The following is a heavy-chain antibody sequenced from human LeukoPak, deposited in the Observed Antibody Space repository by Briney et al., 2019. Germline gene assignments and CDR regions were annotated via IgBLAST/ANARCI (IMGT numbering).Heavy chain of an antibody. CDR2: ISSSSSYK. D-gene: IGHD2-2*01. CDR1: GFTFSSYS. V-gene: IGHV3-21*01. J-gene: IGHJ4*02. Sequence: GGSLRLSCVASGFTFSSYSMNWVRQAPGKGLEWVSSISSSSSYKYYTDSVKGRFTISRDNAKNSLYLQMNSLRAEDTAVYYCAGGLGYARSYWGQGTLVTVSS. CDR3: AGGLGYARSY.